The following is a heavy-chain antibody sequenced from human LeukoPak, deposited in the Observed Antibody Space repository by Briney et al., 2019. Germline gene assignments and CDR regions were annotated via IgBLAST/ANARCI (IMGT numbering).Heavy chain of an antibody. V-gene: IGHV3-74*01. CDR3: ARSQWLDYFDY. Sequence: QTGGSLRLSCAASGFTFSSYWMHWVRQAPGKGLVWVSRINSDGSSTNYADSVKGRFTISRDNAKNTLYLQMNSLRAEDTAVYYCARSQWLDYFDYWGQGTLVTVSS. CDR1: GFTFSSYW. D-gene: IGHD6-19*01. CDR2: INSDGSST. J-gene: IGHJ4*02.